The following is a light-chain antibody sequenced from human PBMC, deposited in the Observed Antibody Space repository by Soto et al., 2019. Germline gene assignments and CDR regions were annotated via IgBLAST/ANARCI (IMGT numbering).Light chain of an antibody. CDR3: AAWDDSLNGVV. CDR1: SSNIGSNT. CDR2: YNN. J-gene: IGLJ2*01. V-gene: IGLV1-44*01. Sequence: SVLTQPPSTSGTPGQRVTISCSGASSNIGSNTVNWYQHLPGTAPKLLIYYNNQRPSGVPDRFSGSRSGTSASLAITGLQSGDDAYYYCAAWDDSLNGVVFGGGTKLTVL.